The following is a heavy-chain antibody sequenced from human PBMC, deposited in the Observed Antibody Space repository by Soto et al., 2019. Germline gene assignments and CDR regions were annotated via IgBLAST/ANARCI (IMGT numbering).Heavy chain of an antibody. CDR3: VRGRVTGYDPNYYYYYGMDV. D-gene: IGHD5-12*01. V-gene: IGHV1-2*04. J-gene: IGHJ6*02. Sequence: GASVKVSCEASGDAFTGYYMHWVRQAPGQGLEWMGWINPNSGGTNYAQKFQGWVTMTRDTSISTAYMELSRLRSDDTAVYYCVRGRVTGYDPNYYYYYGMDVWGQGTTVTVSS. CDR2: INPNSGGT. CDR1: GDAFTGYY.